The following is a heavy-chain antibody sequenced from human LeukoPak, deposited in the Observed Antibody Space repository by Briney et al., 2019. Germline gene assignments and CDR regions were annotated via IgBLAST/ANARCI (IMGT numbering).Heavy chain of an antibody. CDR3: AKEFLIGYSLTYFDY. Sequence: GASLRLSCAASGFTFSNYAMSWVRQAPGKGLEWVSAFSGSGDVTHYADSVKGRFTISRENSKNTVYLRMNSLRVEDTAVYYCAKEFLIGYSLTYFDYWGQGTLVTVSS. V-gene: IGHV3-23*01. J-gene: IGHJ4*02. D-gene: IGHD3-9*01. CDR2: FSGSGDVT. CDR1: GFTFSNYA.